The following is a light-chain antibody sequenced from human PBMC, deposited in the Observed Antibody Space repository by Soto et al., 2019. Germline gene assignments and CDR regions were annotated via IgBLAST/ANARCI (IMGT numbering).Light chain of an antibody. CDR1: QSISSW. J-gene: IGKJ1*01. CDR2: DAS. CDR3: QQYNNWPPET. V-gene: IGKV1-5*01. Sequence: IQMTHSPSTLSASVLYRVTITCLSSQSISSWLAWYQQKPGKAPKLLIYDASSLESGVPSRFSGSGSGTEFTLTISSLQSEDFAVYYCQQYNNWPPETFGQGTKVDIK.